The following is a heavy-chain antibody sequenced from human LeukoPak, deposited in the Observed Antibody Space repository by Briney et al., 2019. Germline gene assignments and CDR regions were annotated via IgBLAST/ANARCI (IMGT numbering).Heavy chain of an antibody. CDR1: GGSISSYY. V-gene: IGHV4-59*08. CDR3: ARLAGFGVSKPNWYFDL. CDR2: IYYSGST. D-gene: IGHD3-3*01. J-gene: IGHJ2*01. Sequence: SETLSLTCTVSGGSISSYYWSWIRQPPGKGREWLGHIYYSGSTKYNPPLKSRVTISVDTSKKQFSLKLSSVTAADTAVYYCARLAGFGVSKPNWYFDLWGRGTLVTVSS.